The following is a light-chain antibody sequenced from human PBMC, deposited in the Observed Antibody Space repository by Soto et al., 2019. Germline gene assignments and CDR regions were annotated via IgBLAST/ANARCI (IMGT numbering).Light chain of an antibody. CDR2: WXS. CDR1: QRIFYKSNDKNY. V-gene: IGKV4-1*01. Sequence: DIGMTQSPYSLAVALAERATINFXSSQRIFYKSNDKNYLNWYQQKPGKTPHXXXDWXSTRESGGPDRFSGSGSGTDFTLTISSLHAEYLAVYYFQQYYSTTWTFGQGTKVDIK. J-gene: IGKJ1*01. CDR3: QQYYSTTWT.